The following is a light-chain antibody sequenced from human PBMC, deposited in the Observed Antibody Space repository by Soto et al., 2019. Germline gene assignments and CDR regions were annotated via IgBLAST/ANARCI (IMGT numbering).Light chain of an antibody. V-gene: IGLV2-8*01. Sequence: QSVLTQPPSASGSPGQSVTIPCTGTYSDIGAYNYVSWYQQHPGKAPKLMIYDVSKRPSGVPDRFSGSKSGNTASLTISGLQAEDEADYYCCSYAGSFNYVFGTGTKVTVL. CDR1: YSDIGAYNY. J-gene: IGLJ1*01. CDR3: CSYAGSFNYV. CDR2: DVS.